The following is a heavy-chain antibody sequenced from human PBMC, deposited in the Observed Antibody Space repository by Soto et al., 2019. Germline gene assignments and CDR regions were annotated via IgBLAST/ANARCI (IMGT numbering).Heavy chain of an antibody. J-gene: IGHJ4*02. CDR3: AHIVVAGLGYYFDY. Sequence: QITLKESGPTLVKPTQTLTLTCTFSGFSLSSTRMAVGWIRQPPGKALECLALIYWDDDKRYSPFLKSRLTITKDPSKNQVVLTMSNMDPVDTARYYCAHIVVAGLGYYFDYWGQGTLVTVSS. CDR2: IYWDDDK. CDR1: GFSLSSTRMA. V-gene: IGHV2-5*02. D-gene: IGHD6-19*01.